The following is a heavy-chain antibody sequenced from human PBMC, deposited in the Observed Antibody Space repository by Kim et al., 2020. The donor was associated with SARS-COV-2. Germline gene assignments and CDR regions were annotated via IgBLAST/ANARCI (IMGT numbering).Heavy chain of an antibody. D-gene: IGHD2-2*02. V-gene: IGHV1-69*13. CDR2: IIPIFGTA. Sequence: SVKVSCKASGGTFSSYAISWVRQAPGQGLEWMGGIIPIFGTANYAQKFQGRVTITADESTSTAYMELSSLRSEDTAVYYCARDLGYCSSTSCYTSYYGMDVWGQGTTVTVSS. CDR3: ARDLGYCSSTSCYTSYYGMDV. CDR1: GGTFSSYA. J-gene: IGHJ6*02.